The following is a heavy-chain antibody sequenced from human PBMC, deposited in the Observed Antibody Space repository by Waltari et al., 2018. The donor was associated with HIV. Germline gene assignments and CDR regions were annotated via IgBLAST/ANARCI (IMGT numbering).Heavy chain of an antibody. J-gene: IGHJ4*02. CDR3: ARGTAGRRIGPARQLDS. D-gene: IGHD2-15*01. Sequence: QVQLGQSGAEVKKHGASVKVSCKASGYTFTSYDINWVRQATGQGLERMGWMNPNSGNTGHAQRCPGRVTMTRTFRISTAYMELSSLRSGDTAVYYCARGTAGRRIGPARQLDSWGQRTLVTVSS. CDR2: MNPNSGNT. CDR1: GYTFTSYD. V-gene: IGHV1-8*01.